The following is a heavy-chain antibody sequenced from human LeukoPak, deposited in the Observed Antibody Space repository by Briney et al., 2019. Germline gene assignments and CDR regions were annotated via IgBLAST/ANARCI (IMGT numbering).Heavy chain of an antibody. D-gene: IGHD6-19*01. CDR3: ARDLGGWFDY. CDR1: GFTFDDYG. V-gene: IGHV3-20*04. CDR2: INWNGGST. Sequence: GGSLRFSCAASGFTFDDYGMSWVRQAPGKGLEWVSGINWNGGSTGYADSVKGRFTISRDNAKNSLCLQMNSLRAEDTALYYCARDLGGWFDYWGQGTLVTVSS. J-gene: IGHJ4*02.